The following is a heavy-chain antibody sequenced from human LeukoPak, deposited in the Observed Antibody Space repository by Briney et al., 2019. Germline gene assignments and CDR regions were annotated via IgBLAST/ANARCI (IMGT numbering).Heavy chain of an antibody. Sequence: GGSLRLSCAASGFIFSSYAMHWVRQAPGKGLEWVAVIWYDGSNQYYGDSVKGRLTISRDNSRNTLYLQMNSLRVEDAAVFYCAKDSPSAPVTSVWGQGTLVTVSS. CDR1: GFIFSSYA. D-gene: IGHD4-17*01. V-gene: IGHV3-33*06. J-gene: IGHJ4*02. CDR3: AKDSPSAPVTSV. CDR2: IWYDGSNQ.